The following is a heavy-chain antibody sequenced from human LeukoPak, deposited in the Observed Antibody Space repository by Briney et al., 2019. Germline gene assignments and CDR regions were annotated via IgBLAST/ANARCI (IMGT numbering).Heavy chain of an antibody. Sequence: GASVKVSCKASGYTFTSYYMHCVRQAPGQGLEWMGIINPSGGSTSYAQKFQGGVTMTRDTSTSTVYMELSSLRSEDTAVYYCARDIRESHAYDFWSGYYLVGGYFDYWGQGTLVTVSS. CDR2: INPSGGST. CDR3: ARDIRESHAYDFWSGYYLVGGYFDY. CDR1: GYTFTSYY. D-gene: IGHD3-3*01. V-gene: IGHV1-46*01. J-gene: IGHJ4*02.